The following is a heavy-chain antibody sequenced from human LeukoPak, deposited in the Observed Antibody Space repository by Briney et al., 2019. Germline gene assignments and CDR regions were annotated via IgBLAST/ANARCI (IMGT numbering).Heavy chain of an antibody. V-gene: IGHV1-2*02. CDR1: GYTFTGYY. Sequence: GASVRVSCKASGYTFTGYYMHWVRQAPGQGLEWMGWITSKSGGTNYAQKFQGRVTMTRDTSISAAYMELSRLRSDDTAVYYCARSMAPSGSLYFQHWGQGTLVTVSS. D-gene: IGHD6-13*01. J-gene: IGHJ1*01. CDR3: ARSMAPSGSLYFQH. CDR2: ITSKSGGT.